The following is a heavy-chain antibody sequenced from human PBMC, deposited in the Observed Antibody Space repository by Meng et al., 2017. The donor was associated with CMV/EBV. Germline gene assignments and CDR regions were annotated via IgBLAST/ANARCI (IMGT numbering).Heavy chain of an antibody. Sequence: GGSLRLSCAASGFTFSSYSMNWVRQAPGKGLEWVSYISSSSSSTIYYADSVKGRFTISRDNAKNSLYLQMNSLRAEDTAVYYCAREDQLPMVSTTIFPGGYFDYWGQGTLVTVSS. CDR3: AREDQLPMVSTTIFPGGYFDY. CDR1: GFTFSSYS. CDR2: ISSSSSSTI. V-gene: IGHV3-48*04. D-gene: IGHD2-2*01. J-gene: IGHJ4*02.